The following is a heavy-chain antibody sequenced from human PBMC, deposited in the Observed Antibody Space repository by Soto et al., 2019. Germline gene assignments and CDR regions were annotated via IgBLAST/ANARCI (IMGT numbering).Heavy chain of an antibody. Sequence: QVHLVESGGGVVQPGTSLRLSCAASGFSFSDYGMHWVRQAPGKGLEWLTIIWFDASHEYYADSVKGRFTISRDNSNHTLYLQLNSLTADDTAVYFCARDQGRATADGPLGNGLDVWGQGTAVTVSS. CDR1: GFSFSDYG. V-gene: IGHV3-33*01. CDR3: ARDQGRATADGPLGNGLDV. J-gene: IGHJ6*02. CDR2: IWFDASHE. D-gene: IGHD6-13*01.